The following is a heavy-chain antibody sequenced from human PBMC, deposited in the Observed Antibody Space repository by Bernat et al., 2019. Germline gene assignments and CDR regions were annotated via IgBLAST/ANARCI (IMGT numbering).Heavy chain of an antibody. V-gene: IGHV3-23*04. D-gene: IGHD3-22*01. J-gene: IGHJ4*02. CDR2: ISGSGGST. Sequence: EVQLVESGGGLVQPGRSLRLSCAASGFTFDDYAMHWVRQAPGKGLEWVSGISGSGGSTYYADSVKGRFTISRDNSKNTLYLQMNSLRAEDTAVYYCAKNDQWLSHYFDYWGQGTLVTVSS. CDR3: AKNDQWLSHYFDY. CDR1: GFTFDDYA.